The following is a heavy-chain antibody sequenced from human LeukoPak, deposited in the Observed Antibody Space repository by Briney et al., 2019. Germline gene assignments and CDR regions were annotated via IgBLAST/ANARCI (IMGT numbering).Heavy chain of an antibody. J-gene: IGHJ4*02. V-gene: IGHV3-21*01. D-gene: IGHD6-13*01. CDR2: ISSSSSYI. CDR3: ARDGGSSSWVDY. Sequence: GGCLRLSCAASGFTFSSYSMNWVRQAPGKGLEWVSSISSSSSYIYYADSVKGRFTISRDNAKNSLYLQMNSLRAEDTAVYYCARDGGSSSWVDYWRQGTLVTVSS. CDR1: GFTFSSYS.